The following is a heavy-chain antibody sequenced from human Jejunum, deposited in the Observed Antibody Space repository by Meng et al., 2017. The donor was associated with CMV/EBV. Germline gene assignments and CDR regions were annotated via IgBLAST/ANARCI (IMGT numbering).Heavy chain of an antibody. CDR3: ARDYGD. CDR2: TRNKANSYTT. D-gene: IGHD3-16*01. V-gene: IGHV3-72*01. Sequence: SCAASGFTFSDHYMDWVRQAPGKGLEWVGRTRNKANSYTTEYAASVKGRFIISRDGSKNSLYLQMNSLKIEDTAVYYCARDYGDWGQGTLGTVSS. J-gene: IGHJ4*02. CDR1: GFTFSDHY.